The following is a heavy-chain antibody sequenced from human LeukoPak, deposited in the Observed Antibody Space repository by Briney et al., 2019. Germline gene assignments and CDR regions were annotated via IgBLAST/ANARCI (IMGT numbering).Heavy chain of an antibody. CDR3: ARPLAAAGTYYFDY. CDR2: IYSGGST. D-gene: IGHD6-13*01. J-gene: IGHJ4*02. V-gene: IGHV3-53*01. CDR1: GFTVSSNY. Sequence: GGSLRLSCAASGFTVSSNYMSWVRQAPGKGLEWVSVIYSGGSTYYADSVKGRFTISRDNSKNTLYLQMNSLRAEDTAVYYCARPLAAAGTYYFDYWGQGTLVTVSS.